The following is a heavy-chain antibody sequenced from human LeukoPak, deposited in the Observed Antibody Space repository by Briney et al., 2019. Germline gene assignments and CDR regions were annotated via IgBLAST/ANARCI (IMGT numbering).Heavy chain of an antibody. CDR1: GYTFTGYY. Sequence: ASVKVSCKASGYTFTGYYMHWVRQAPGQGLEWMGWINPNTGGTNYAQMFQGRVTMTRDTSISTAYMELSRLRSDDTAFYYCTRGDYFLWGRDYYYYMDVWGKGTTVTVSS. V-gene: IGHV1-2*02. CDR2: INPNTGGT. J-gene: IGHJ6*03. CDR3: TRGDYFLWGRDYYYYMDV. D-gene: IGHD3-16*01.